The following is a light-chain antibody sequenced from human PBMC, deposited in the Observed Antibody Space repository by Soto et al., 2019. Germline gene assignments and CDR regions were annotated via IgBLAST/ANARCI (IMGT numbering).Light chain of an antibody. CDR2: EVS. CDR3: NSYTSSGTYV. Sequence: QSVLTQPASVSGSPGQSITISCTGTSSDVGSYNRVSWYQQPPGTAPKLMIYEVSNRPSGVPDRFSGSKSGNTASLTISGLQAEDEADYYCNSYTSSGTYVFGTGTRSPS. V-gene: IGLV2-18*02. CDR1: SSDVGSYNR. J-gene: IGLJ1*01.